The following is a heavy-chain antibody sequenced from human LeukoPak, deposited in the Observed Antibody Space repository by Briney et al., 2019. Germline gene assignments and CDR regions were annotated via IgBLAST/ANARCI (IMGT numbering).Heavy chain of an antibody. Sequence: PGGSLRLSCAASGFTFSSYEMNWVRQAPGKGLEWVSYISSSGSTIYYADSVEGRFTISRDNAKNSLYLQMNSLRAEDTAVYYCARRRDSGSLQHFDYWGQGTLVTVSS. CDR2: ISSSGSTI. J-gene: IGHJ4*02. V-gene: IGHV3-48*03. CDR1: GFTFSSYE. CDR3: ARRRDSGSLQHFDY. D-gene: IGHD1-26*01.